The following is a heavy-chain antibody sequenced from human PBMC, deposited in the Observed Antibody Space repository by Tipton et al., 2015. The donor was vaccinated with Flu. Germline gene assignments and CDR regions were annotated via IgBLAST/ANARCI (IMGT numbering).Heavy chain of an antibody. J-gene: IGHJ3*02. V-gene: IGHV4-59*01. Sequence: TLSLTCSVSGASISSYYWSWIRQPPGKGLEWIGFFDDTGISNYNPSLKSRVTIAVDTSRHQFSLKLTSVSAADTAVYYCSRGGYGVAFDIWGQGTEVTVSS. D-gene: IGHD2-15*01. CDR2: FDDTGIS. CDR1: GASISSYY. CDR3: SRGGYGVAFDI.